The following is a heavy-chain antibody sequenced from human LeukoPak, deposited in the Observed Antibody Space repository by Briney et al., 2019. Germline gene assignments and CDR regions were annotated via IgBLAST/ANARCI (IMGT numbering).Heavy chain of an antibody. CDR2: IYTSGNT. CDR1: GISISTDY. CDR3: VGGPSGTAFDN. J-gene: IGHJ4*01. D-gene: IGHD1-1*01. V-gene: IGHV4-4*07. Sequence: PETLSLTCAVSGISISTDYWRWIRQPAGKGLEWIGRIYTSGNTNYKPSLKSRLTISVDKSKNHLSLKLSSLAAADTAFYYCVGGPSGTAFDNWGHGTLVTVSS.